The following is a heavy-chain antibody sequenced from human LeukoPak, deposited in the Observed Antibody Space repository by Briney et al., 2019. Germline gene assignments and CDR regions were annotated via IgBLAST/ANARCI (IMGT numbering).Heavy chain of an antibody. CDR1: GFTVSNNY. Sequence: PGGSLRLSCAASGFTVSNNYMSWVRQAPGKGLQWVSFIYNTGETYYADSVKGRFTISRDNSKNTLYLQMNSLRAEDTAVYYCARWYCSSNTRYYDYWGQGILVTVSS. J-gene: IGHJ4*02. CDR2: IYNTGET. CDR3: ARWYCSSNTRYYDY. V-gene: IGHV3-53*01. D-gene: IGHD2-2*01.